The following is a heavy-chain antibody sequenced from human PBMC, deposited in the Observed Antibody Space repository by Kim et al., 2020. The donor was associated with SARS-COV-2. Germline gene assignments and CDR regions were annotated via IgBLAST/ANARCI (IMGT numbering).Heavy chain of an antibody. V-gene: IGHV3-33*06. D-gene: IGHD2-2*01. Sequence: GGSLRLSCAASGFTFSSYGMHWVRQAPGKGLEWVAVIWYDGSKKYYVDSVKGRFTISRDNSKNTLYLQMNSLRSEDTAVYYCANGGSSSSWAHLYWSQGTLVTVSS. CDR1: GFTFSSYG. CDR2: IWYDGSKK. J-gene: IGHJ4*02. CDR3: ANGGSSSSWAHLY.